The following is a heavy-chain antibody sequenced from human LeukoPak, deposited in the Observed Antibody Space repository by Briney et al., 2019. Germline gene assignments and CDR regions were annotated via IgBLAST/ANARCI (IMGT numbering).Heavy chain of an antibody. Sequence: ASVKVSCKASGYTFTSYSINWVRQAPGQGLEWMGRINTNTGTPTYAQGFTGRFVFSLDTSVSTAYLRITSLKADDTAIYYCARDRGQLVQPWGQGTLVTVSS. J-gene: IGHJ5*02. CDR3: ARDRGQLVQP. D-gene: IGHD6-13*01. CDR2: INTNTGTP. CDR1: GYTFTSYS. V-gene: IGHV7-4-1*02.